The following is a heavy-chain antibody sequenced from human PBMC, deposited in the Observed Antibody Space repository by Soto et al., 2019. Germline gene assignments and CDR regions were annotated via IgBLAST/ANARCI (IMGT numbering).Heavy chain of an antibody. V-gene: IGHV1-3*01. CDR2: INAGNGKT. CDR1: GYTFTSYG. D-gene: IGHD6-13*01. CDR3: ARAPSWYIFDY. J-gene: IGHJ4*02. Sequence: ASVKVSCKASGYTFTSYGISWVRQAPGQGLEWMGWINAGNGKTKYSQNFQGRVTITRDTSASTAYMELSSLRSEDTAVYYCARAPSWYIFDYWGQGTLVTVSS.